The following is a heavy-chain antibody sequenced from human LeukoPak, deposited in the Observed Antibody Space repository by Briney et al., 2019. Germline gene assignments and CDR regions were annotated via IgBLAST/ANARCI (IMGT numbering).Heavy chain of an antibody. CDR1: GFPFSNYS. Sequence: GSLLLSCAGSGFPFSNYSINWARQAPGKGLEGVSSISPSSHYIYYADSVRGRFTISRDNARNSLYLQVNSLRDEDTAVYYCARDRHTAMVYYYCYMDVWGTGTTVTVSS. D-gene: IGHD5-18*01. CDR3: ARDRHTAMVYYYCYMDV. CDR2: ISPSSHYI. J-gene: IGHJ6*03. V-gene: IGHV3-21*04.